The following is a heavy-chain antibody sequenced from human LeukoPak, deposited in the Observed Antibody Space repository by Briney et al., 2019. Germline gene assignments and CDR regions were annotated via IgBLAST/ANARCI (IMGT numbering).Heavy chain of an antibody. CDR3: ARDRSYDFWSGPIDY. V-gene: IGHV4-34*01. D-gene: IGHD3-3*01. Sequence: RPSETLSLTCAVYGGSFSGYYWSWIRQPPGKGLEWIGYIYHSGSTYYNPSLKSRVTISVDRSKNQFSLKLSSVTAADTAVYYCARDRSYDFWSGPIDYWGQGTLVTVSS. CDR2: IYHSGST. J-gene: IGHJ4*02. CDR1: GGSFSGYY.